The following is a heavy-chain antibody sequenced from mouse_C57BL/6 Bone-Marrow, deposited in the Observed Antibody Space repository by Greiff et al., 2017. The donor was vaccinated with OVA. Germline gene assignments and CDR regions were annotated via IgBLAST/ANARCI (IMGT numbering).Heavy chain of an antibody. D-gene: IGHD3-3*01. V-gene: IGHV3-6*01. Sequence: EVQRVESGPGLVKPSQSLSLTCSVTGYSITSGYYWNWIRQFPGNKLEWMGYISYDGSNNYNPSLKNRISITRDTSKNQFFLKLNSVTTEDTATYYCARGERDGYAMDYWGQGTSVTVSS. J-gene: IGHJ4*01. CDR3: ARGERDGYAMDY. CDR2: ISYDGSN. CDR1: GYSITSGYY.